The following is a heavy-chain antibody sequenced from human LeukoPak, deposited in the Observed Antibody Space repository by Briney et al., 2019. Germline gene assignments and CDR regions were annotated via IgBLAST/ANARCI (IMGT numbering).Heavy chain of an antibody. CDR3: ARHGQWLAGGYFDY. Sequence: PSETLSLTCTVSGGSISSYYWSWVRQPPGKGLEWIGFVYYTGSTNYSPSLKSRVTISIDTSKNQFSLKLSSVTAADTAVYYCARHGQWLAGGYFDYWGQGTLVTVSS. CDR1: GGSISSYY. D-gene: IGHD6-19*01. V-gene: IGHV4-59*08. CDR2: VYYTGST. J-gene: IGHJ4*02.